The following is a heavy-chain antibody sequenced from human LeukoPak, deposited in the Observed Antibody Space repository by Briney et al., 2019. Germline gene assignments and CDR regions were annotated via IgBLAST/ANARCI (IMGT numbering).Heavy chain of an antibody. Sequence: GGSLRLSCAASGFTVGTHYMSWLRQAPGKGLEWVSVAYSDGTTYYADSMKGRFTISRDNSKSTLYLQMNTLRTEDTAVYYCARTVQLWLIGRSTPEYFFDYWGQGTLVTVSS. D-gene: IGHD5-18*01. J-gene: IGHJ4*02. V-gene: IGHV3-66*02. CDR3: ARTVQLWLIGRSTPEYFFDY. CDR2: AYSDGTT. CDR1: GFTVGTHY.